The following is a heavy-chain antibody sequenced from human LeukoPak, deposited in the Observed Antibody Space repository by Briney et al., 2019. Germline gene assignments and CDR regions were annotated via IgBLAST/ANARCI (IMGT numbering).Heavy chain of an antibody. CDR3: ARDSWSNYPPLNYFDY. J-gene: IGHJ4*02. V-gene: IGHV4-38-2*02. CDR1: GYSISSGYY. Sequence: ALETLSLTCTVPGYSISSGYYWGWIRQPPGKGLEWIGSIYHSGSTYYNPSLKSRVTISVDTSKNQFSLKLSSVTAADTAVYYCARDSWSNYPPLNYFDYWGQGTLVTVSS. D-gene: IGHD4-11*01. CDR2: IYHSGST.